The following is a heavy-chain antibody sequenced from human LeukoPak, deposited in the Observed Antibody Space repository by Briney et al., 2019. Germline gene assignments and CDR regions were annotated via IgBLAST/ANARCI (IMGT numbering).Heavy chain of an antibody. D-gene: IGHD3-22*01. J-gene: IGHJ3*02. Sequence: GGSLRLSCTASGFTVSTNYMSWVRQAPGKGLVWVSRIDSDGSSTSYADSVKGRFTISRDNAKNTLYLQMNSLRAEDTAVYFCARDTSDTSGYYYEGDAFDIWGHGTMVTVSS. V-gene: IGHV3-74*01. CDR2: IDSDGSST. CDR3: ARDTSDTSGYYYEGDAFDI. CDR1: GFTVSTNY.